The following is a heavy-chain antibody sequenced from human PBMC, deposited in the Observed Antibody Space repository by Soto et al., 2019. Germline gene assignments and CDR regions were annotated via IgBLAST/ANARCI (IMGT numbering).Heavy chain of an antibody. D-gene: IGHD3-10*01. CDR2: IIPIFGTA. Sequence: SVKVSCKASGGTFSSYAISWVRQAPGQGLEWMGGIIPIFGTANYAQKFQGRVTITADKSTSTAYMELSSLRSEDTAVYYCARSTNMVRDSGWFDPWGQGTLVTVSS. CDR3: ARSTNMVRDSGWFDP. J-gene: IGHJ5*02. V-gene: IGHV1-69*06. CDR1: GGTFSSYA.